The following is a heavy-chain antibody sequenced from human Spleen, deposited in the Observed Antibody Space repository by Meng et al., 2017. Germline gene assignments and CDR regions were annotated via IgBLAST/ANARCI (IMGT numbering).Heavy chain of an antibody. Sequence: GESLKISCTGSGFTFDDYAMSWFRQAPGKGLEWVGFIRSTVYGATTQYAASVKGRFTISRDDSKSVAYVQMNSLKTEDTAVYFCARVYYDTTGYYFDAFDMWGRGTMVTVSS. V-gene: IGHV3-49*03. J-gene: IGHJ3*02. CDR2: IRSTVYGATT. CDR1: GFTFDDYA. D-gene: IGHD3-22*01. CDR3: ARVYYDTTGYYFDAFDM.